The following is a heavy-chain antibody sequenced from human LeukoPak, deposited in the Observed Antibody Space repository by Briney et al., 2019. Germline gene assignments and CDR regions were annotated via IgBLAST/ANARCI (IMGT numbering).Heavy chain of an antibody. V-gene: IGHV1-24*01. CDR2: FDPEDGET. J-gene: IGHJ5*02. CDR1: GYTLTELS. CDR3: ARAVSQWLAPTNWFDP. Sequence: ASVKVSCKVSGYTLTELSMHWVRQAPGKGLEWMGGFDPEDGETIYAQKFQGRVTITADESTSTAYMELSSLRSEDTAVYYCARAVSQWLAPTNWFDPWGQGTLVTVSS. D-gene: IGHD6-19*01.